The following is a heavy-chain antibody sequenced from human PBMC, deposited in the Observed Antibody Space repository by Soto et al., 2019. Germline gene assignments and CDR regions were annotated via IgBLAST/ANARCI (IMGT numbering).Heavy chain of an antibody. CDR1: GYTFTSYG. CDR2: ISAYNGNT. J-gene: IGHJ4*02. D-gene: IGHD2-2*01. V-gene: IGHV1-18*01. Sequence: ASVKVSCKASGYTFTSYGISWVRLAPGQGLEWMGWISAYNGNTNYAQKLQGRVTMTTDTSTSTAYMELRSLRSDDTAVYYCARDFGGDIVLVPAAMPADYRGQGTLVTSPQ. CDR3: ARDFGGDIVLVPAAMPADY.